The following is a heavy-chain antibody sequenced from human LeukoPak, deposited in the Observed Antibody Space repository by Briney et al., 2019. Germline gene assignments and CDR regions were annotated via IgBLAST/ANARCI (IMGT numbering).Heavy chain of an antibody. CDR1: GFTFSTYA. CDR3: AKGGRWELLSAFDI. J-gene: IGHJ3*02. CDR2: IWPDGSKK. V-gene: IGHV3-33*06. Sequence: GRSLRLSCAASGFTFSTYAMHWVRQAPGKGLEWVAFIWPDGSKKYYADSVKGRFAISRDNSKNTLYLQMNSLRAEDTAVYYCAKGGRWELLSAFDIWGQGTMVTVSS. D-gene: IGHD1-26*01.